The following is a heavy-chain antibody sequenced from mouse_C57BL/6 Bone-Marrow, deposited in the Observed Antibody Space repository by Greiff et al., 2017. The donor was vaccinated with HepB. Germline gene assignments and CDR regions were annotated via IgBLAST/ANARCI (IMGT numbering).Heavy chain of an antibody. CDR3: ARSVPYYSNYEGYFDV. J-gene: IGHJ1*03. V-gene: IGHV1-64*01. CDR1: GYTFTSYW. Sequence: QVHVKQPGAELVKPGASVKLSCKASGYTFTSYWMHWVKQRPGQGLEWIGMIHPNSGSTNYNEKFKSKATLTVDKSSSTAYMQLSSLTSEDSAVYYCARSVPYYSNYEGYFDVWGTGTTVTVSS. D-gene: IGHD2-5*01. CDR2: IHPNSGST.